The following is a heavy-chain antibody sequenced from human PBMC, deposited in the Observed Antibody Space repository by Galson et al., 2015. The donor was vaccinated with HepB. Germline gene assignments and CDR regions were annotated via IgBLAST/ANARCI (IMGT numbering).Heavy chain of an antibody. V-gene: IGHV2-70*11. CDR1: GFSLSTSRMC. Sequence: PALVKPTQTLTLTCTVSGFSLSTSRMCVSWIRQPPGKALEWLARIDWNDEKYYSTSLKTRLTISKDASRNQVVLTVTNMDPVDTATYYCARQMAGPSSPSDYWGQGSLVTVSS. CDR2: IDWNDEK. CDR3: ARQMAGPSSPSDY. J-gene: IGHJ4*02. D-gene: IGHD5-24*01.